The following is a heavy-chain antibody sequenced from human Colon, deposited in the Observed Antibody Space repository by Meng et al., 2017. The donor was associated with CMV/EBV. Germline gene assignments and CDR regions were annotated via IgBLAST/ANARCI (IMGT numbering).Heavy chain of an antibody. D-gene: IGHD3-16*01. V-gene: IGHV3-11*05. Sequence: QVTLVQSGGGLVEPGGSLRLFCAASGFIFSDYYMTWIREAPGKGLEWVSYISPTGSDTNYADSVRGRFTISRDNAKNSLFLQMSSLTAEDTAVYYCVKGHTMINPWGQGTLVTVSS. CDR2: ISPTGSDT. CDR3: VKGHTMINP. CDR1: GFIFSDYY. J-gene: IGHJ5*02.